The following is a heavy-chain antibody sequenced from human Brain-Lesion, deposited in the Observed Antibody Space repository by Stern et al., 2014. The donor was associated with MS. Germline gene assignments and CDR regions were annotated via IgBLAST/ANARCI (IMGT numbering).Heavy chain of an antibody. Sequence: VQLVESGGGLVKPGGSLRLSCEASGFPFNSYSMNWVRQAPGQGLEWVSSISVGTDYIYYADSVKGRFSISRDNAKNSLFLQMNTLRAEDTGVYYCARVDCSGTNCFYYYYGMDVWGQGTTVTVSS. CDR2: ISVGTDYI. CDR3: ARVDCSGTNCFYYYYGMDV. D-gene: IGHD2-2*01. J-gene: IGHJ6*02. V-gene: IGHV3-21*01. CDR1: GFPFNSYS.